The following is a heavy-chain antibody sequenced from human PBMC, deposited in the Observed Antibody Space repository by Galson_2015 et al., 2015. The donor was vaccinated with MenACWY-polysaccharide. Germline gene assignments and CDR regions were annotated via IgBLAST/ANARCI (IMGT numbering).Heavy chain of an antibody. D-gene: IGHD4-11*01. CDR2: INEDEREK. CDR1: GFTFGNYW. Sequence: SLRLSCAVSGFTFGNYWMTWVRQAPGKGLEWVANINEDEREKYHLDSVRGRFIISRDDAKNSLYLQMNSLRAEDTAVYYCARGVYSLDSWGQGTLVTVSS. J-gene: IGHJ4*02. CDR3: ARGVYSLDS. V-gene: IGHV3-7*01.